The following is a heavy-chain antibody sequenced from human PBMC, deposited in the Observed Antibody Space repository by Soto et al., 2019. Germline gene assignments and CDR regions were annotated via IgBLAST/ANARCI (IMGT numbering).Heavy chain of an antibody. J-gene: IGHJ6*01. CDR1: GFTFSSYG. Sequence: QVQLVESGGGVVQPGRSLRLSCAASGFTFSSYGMHWVRQAPGKGLEWVAVIWYDGSNKYYADSVKGRFTISRDNSKNTLYLQMNSLRAEDTAVYYCARDIAIFGVAPPYYYYGMDVW. D-gene: IGHD3-3*01. CDR2: IWYDGSNK. V-gene: IGHV3-33*01. CDR3: ARDIAIFGVAPPYYYYGMDV.